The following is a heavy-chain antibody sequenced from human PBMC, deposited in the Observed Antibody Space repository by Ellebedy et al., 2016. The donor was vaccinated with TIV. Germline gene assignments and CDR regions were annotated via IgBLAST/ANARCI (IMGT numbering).Heavy chain of an antibody. Sequence: GESLKISCVASGFTFSNYNMNWVRHSPGKGLEWVSSIRITGIDKYYAESVKGRFTISRDNAQDTLFLQMDSLRAEDTAVYYCAKGFYDSDPPFDYWGQGTLVTVSS. D-gene: IGHD3-22*01. CDR2: IRITGIDK. J-gene: IGHJ4*02. CDR3: AKGFYDSDPPFDY. CDR1: GFTFSNYN. V-gene: IGHV3-21*04.